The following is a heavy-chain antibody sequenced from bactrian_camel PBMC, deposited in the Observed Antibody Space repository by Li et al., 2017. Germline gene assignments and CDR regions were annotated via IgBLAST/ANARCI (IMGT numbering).Heavy chain of an antibody. J-gene: IGHJ4*01. CDR3: TTARRAGTPLCGLQLSGFYHY. CDR2: IDSDGIA. CDR1: GLTFADAT. V-gene: IGHV3S66*01. Sequence: VQLVESGGGSAQAGGSLRLSCQASGLTFADATVAYFRQAPGKEREGVAAIDSDGIASYADSVKGRFTVSRDNANNTVSLMMNSLKPEDTAMYYCTTARRAGTPLCGLQLSGFYHYWGQGTQVTVS. D-gene: IGHD4*01.